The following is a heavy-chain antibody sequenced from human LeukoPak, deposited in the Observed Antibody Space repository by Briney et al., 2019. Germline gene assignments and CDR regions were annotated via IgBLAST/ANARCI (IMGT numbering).Heavy chain of an antibody. CDR1: GFTVSSSY. J-gene: IGHJ3*02. V-gene: IGHV3-73*01. CDR2: IRSKANNYAT. D-gene: IGHD3-16*01. CDR3: SRYRGDSDAFDM. Sequence: GGSLRLSCAASGFTVSSSYMSWVRQASGKGLEWVGRIRSKANNYATAYAASVKGRFTISRDDSKKTTYLQMNSLKTEDSAVYYCSRYRGDSDAFDMWGQGTMVTVSS.